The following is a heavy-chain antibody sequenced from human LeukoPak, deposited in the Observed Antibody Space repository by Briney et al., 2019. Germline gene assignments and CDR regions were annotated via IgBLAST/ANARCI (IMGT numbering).Heavy chain of an antibody. J-gene: IGHJ5*02. CDR3: AKSPYVGDHGGPSA. CDR2: ISGGGGNT. CDR1: GFTFSSYA. Sequence: PGGSLRLSCAASGFTFSSYAMSWVRQAPGKGPEWVSAISGGGGNTYYAGSVKGRFTISRDDSKKTLFLQMNSLRAEDTAVYYCAKSPYVGDHGGPSAWGQGTLVTVSS. D-gene: IGHD4-23*01. V-gene: IGHV3-23*01.